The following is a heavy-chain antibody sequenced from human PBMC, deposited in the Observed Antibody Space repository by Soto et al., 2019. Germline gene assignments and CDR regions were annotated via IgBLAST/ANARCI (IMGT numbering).Heavy chain of an antibody. Sequence: ASLKVSCKASGYSFTDYHILWGRQPPGQGLEWLGRINPKSGGTSTAQKFQGWVTMTTDTSISTASMELTRLTSDDTAIYYGARGDSTDCSNGVCSFFYNHDMDVWGQGTTVTVSS. D-gene: IGHD2-8*01. CDR3: ARGDSTDCSNGVCSFFYNHDMDV. V-gene: IGHV1-2*04. J-gene: IGHJ6*02. CDR2: INPKSGGT. CDR1: GYSFTDYH.